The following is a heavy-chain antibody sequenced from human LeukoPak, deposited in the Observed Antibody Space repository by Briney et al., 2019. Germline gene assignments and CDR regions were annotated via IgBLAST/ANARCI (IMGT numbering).Heavy chain of an antibody. V-gene: IGHV3-7*01. CDR3: ARDLDWELLLFDY. J-gene: IGHJ4*02. Sequence: GSLRLSCAASGFTFSSYWMSWVRQAPGKGLEWVANIKQDGSEKYYVDSVKGRFTISRDNAKNSLYLQMNSLRAEDTAVYYCARDLDWELLLFDYWGQGTLVTVSS. D-gene: IGHD1-26*01. CDR1: GFTFSSYW. CDR2: IKQDGSEK.